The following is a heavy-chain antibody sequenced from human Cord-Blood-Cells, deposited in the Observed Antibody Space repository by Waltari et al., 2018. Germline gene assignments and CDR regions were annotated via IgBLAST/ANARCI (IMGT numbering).Heavy chain of an antibody. Sequence: STNYNPSLKSRVTISVDTSKNQFSLKLSSVTAADTAVYYCARAFNYYGSGSYYNDWGQGTLVTVSS. D-gene: IGHD3-10*01. CDR3: ARAFNYYGSGSYYND. V-gene: IGHV4-34*01. J-gene: IGHJ4*02. CDR2: ST.